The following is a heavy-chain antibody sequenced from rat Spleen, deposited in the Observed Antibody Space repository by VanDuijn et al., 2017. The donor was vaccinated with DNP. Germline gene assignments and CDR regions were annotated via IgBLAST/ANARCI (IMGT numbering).Heavy chain of an antibody. J-gene: IGHJ2*01. CDR2: ISYEGSST. CDR3: IRWNSGHFDY. V-gene: IGHV5-22*01. CDR1: GFTFSDYY. Sequence: EVQLVESGGGLVQPGRSLKFSCAASGFTFSDYYMAWVRQAPKKGLEWVASISYEGSSTYYGDSVKGRFTISRDNAKSTLYLQMNSLRSEDMATYYCIRWNSGHFDYWGQGVMVTVSS. D-gene: IGHD4-3*01.